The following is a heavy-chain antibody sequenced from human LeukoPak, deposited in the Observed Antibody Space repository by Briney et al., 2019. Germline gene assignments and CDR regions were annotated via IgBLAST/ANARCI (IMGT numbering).Heavy chain of an antibody. CDR2: ISAYNGNT. CDR1: GYTFTSYG. CDR3: ARVLRYSYGYSGLDY. J-gene: IGHJ4*02. V-gene: IGHV1-18*01. Sequence: ASVKVSCKASGYTFTSYGISWVRQAPGQRLEWMGWISAYNGNTNYAQKLQGRVTMTTDTSTSTAYMELRSLRSDDTAVYYCARVLRYSYGYSGLDYWGQGTLVTVSS. D-gene: IGHD5-18*01.